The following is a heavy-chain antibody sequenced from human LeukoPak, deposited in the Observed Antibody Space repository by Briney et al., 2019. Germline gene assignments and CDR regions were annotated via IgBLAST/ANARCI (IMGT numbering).Heavy chain of an antibody. D-gene: IGHD2-2*01. CDR1: GYTFTGYY. J-gene: IGHJ4*02. CDR2: INPNSGGT. CDR3: ARGPLLLYLRAPDY. V-gene: IGHV1-2*02. Sequence: GASVKVSCKASGYTFTGYYMHWVRQAPGQGLEWMGWINPNSGGTNYAQKFQGRVTMTRDTSMSTAYMELSRLTSDDTAVYYCARGPLLLYLRAPDYWGQGALVTVSS.